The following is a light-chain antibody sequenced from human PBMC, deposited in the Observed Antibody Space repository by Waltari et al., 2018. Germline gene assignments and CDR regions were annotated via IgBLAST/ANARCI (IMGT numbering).Light chain of an antibody. CDR1: TPNLGASFG. V-gene: IGLV1-40*01. J-gene: IGLJ3*02. Sequence: HSVLTQPPSVSGAPGPRVTIPCPGPTPNLGASFGLIWYQQLPGKAPKLLIYGDSLRPSGVPDRFSASKSGISASLAITGLQAEDEADYYCQSYDSSLTDWLFGAGTKLTVL. CDR2: GDS. CDR3: QSYDSSLTDWL.